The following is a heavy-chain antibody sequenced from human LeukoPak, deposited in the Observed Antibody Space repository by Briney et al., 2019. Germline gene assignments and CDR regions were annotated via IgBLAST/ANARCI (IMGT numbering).Heavy chain of an antibody. CDR1: GFTLSNYA. Sequence: GASLRLSCAASGFTLSNYAMCWVRQAPGKGLEWVSAVSGRDDSTYYADSVKGRFTISRDTSKNTLYLQMNSLRAEDTAVYYCAKWGDYDILTGYYDPDYWGQGTLVTVSS. CDR3: AKWGDYDILTGYYDPDY. V-gene: IGHV3-23*01. D-gene: IGHD3-9*01. J-gene: IGHJ4*02. CDR2: VSGRDDST.